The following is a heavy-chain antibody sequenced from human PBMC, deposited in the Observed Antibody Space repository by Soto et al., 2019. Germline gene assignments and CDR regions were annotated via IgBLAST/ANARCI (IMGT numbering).Heavy chain of an antibody. CDR2: IAAKAYGGAT. CDR3: ARARSDF. J-gene: IGHJ4*02. Sequence: EVQLVESGGGLVHPGGSLRLSCTTSGFIFGDYAMSWFRQAPGKGLEWVGFIAAKAYGGATEYAESVKGRFIISRDDSRSIAYLQMPSLRTEDTAVYYCARARSDFWGQGTLVTVSS. V-gene: IGHV3-49*03. CDR1: GFIFGDYA.